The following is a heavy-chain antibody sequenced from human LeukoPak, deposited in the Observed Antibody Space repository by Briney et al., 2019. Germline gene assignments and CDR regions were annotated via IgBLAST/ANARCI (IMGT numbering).Heavy chain of an antibody. CDR2: MNPNSGNT. J-gene: IGHJ4*02. V-gene: IGHV1-8*01. CDR3: ARGPITIFGVVIINHFDY. D-gene: IGHD3-3*01. CDR1: GYTFTSYD. Sequence: GASVKVSCKASGYTFTSYDINWVRQATGQGLEWMGWMNPNSGNTGYAQKFQGRVTMTRNTSISTAYVELSSLRSEDTAVYYCARGPITIFGVVIINHFDYWGQGTLVTVSS.